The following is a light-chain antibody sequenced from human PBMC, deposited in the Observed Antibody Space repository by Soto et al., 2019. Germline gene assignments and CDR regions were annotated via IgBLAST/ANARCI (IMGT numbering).Light chain of an antibody. CDR1: QSISSW. CDR2: KAS. J-gene: IGKJ1*01. Sequence: DIQMTQSPSTLSASVGYRFTITCRASQSISSWSAWYQQKPGKAPKLLIYKASSLESGVPSRFSGSGSGTEFTLTISSLQPDDFATYYCQQYNSYSPWTFGQGTKGDIK. V-gene: IGKV1-5*03. CDR3: QQYNSYSPWT.